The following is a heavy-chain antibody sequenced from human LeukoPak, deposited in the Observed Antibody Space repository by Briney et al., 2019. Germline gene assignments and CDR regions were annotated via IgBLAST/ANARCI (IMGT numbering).Heavy chain of an antibody. V-gene: IGHV4-4*07. CDR3: ARDAGYCSGGSCQNWFDP. J-gene: IGHJ5*02. CDR2: IYTSGST. D-gene: IGHD2-15*01. Sequence: SETLSLTCTVSGGSISSYYWSWIRQPAGKGLEWIGRIYTSGSTNYNPSLKSRVTMSVDTSKNQFSLKLSSVTAADTAVYYCARDAGYCSGGSCQNWFDPWGQGTLVTVPS. CDR1: GGSISSYY.